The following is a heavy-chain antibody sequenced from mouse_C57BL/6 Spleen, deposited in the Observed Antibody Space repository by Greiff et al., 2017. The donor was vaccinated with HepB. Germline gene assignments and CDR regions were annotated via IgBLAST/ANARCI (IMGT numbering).Heavy chain of an antibody. CDR1: GYSFTGYF. J-gene: IGHJ2*01. CDR3: ARWDYYGYYFDY. V-gene: IGHV1-20*01. CDR2: INPYNGDT. Sequence: VQLQQSGPELVKPGDSVKISCKASGYSFTGYFMNWVMQSHGKSLEWIGHINPYNGDTFYNQKFKGKATLTVDKSSSTAHMELRSLTSEDAAVYYCARWDYYGYYFDYWGQGTTLTVSS. D-gene: IGHD1-1*01.